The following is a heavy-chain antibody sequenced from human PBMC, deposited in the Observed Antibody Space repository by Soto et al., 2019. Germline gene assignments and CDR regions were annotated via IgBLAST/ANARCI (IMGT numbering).Heavy chain of an antibody. Sequence: SETLSLTCTVSGGSMSTYYWSWIRHPAGKGLQWIGRMFSSGSTNYDPSLKSRVSMSLDTSKNQFSLYLRSVTAADTAVYYCARGTTDSGKNWFDSWGQGTPVTVS. CDR1: GGSMSTYY. CDR2: MFSSGST. D-gene: IGHD1-1*01. J-gene: IGHJ5*01. CDR3: ARGTTDSGKNWFDS. V-gene: IGHV4-4*07.